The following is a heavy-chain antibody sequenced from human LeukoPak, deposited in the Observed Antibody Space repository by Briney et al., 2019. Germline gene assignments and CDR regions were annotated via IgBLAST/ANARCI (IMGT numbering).Heavy chain of an antibody. CDR3: AKGVDYYENSGTIDY. V-gene: IGHV3-30*18. Sequence: GRSLRLSCAASGFTFSSYGMHWVRQAPGKGLEWVAVISYDGFNKHYADSVKGRFTISRDNSKNTLYLQMNSLRPEDTAVYYCAKGVDYYENSGTIDYWGQGTLVTVSS. CDR1: GFTFSSYG. J-gene: IGHJ4*02. D-gene: IGHD3-22*01. CDR2: ISYDGFNK.